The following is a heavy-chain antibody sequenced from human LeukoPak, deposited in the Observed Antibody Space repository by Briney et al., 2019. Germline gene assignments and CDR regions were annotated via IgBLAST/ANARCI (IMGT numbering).Heavy chain of an antibody. J-gene: IGHJ5*02. CDR3: AKDSGNRDNWFDP. V-gene: IGHV3-23*01. Sequence: GGSLRLSCAASGFAFSSYAMTWVRQAPGKGLEWVSDISGSGASTYYADSVKGRFTISRDNSKNTLYLQMNSLRAEDTAVYYCAKDSGNRDNWFDPWGQGTLVTVSP. D-gene: IGHD1-14*01. CDR1: GFAFSSYA. CDR2: ISGSGAST.